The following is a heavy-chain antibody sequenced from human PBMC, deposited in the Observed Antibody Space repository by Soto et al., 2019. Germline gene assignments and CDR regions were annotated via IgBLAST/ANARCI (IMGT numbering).Heavy chain of an antibody. V-gene: IGHV4-59*08. D-gene: IGHD6-13*01. CDR3: ARLVAAAGYNLFDP. CDR2: IYYSGST. CDR1: GGSISSYY. J-gene: IGHJ5*02. Sequence: QVQLQESGPGLVKPSETLSLTGTVYGGSISSYYWSWIRQPPGKGLEWIGYIYYSGSTNYNPSLKSRVTISVDTSKNQFSLKLSSVTAADTAVYYCARLVAAAGYNLFDPWGQGTLVTVSS.